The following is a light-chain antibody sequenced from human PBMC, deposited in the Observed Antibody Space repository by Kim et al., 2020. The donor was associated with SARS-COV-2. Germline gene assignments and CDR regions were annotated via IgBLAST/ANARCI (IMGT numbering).Light chain of an antibody. CDR2: GAS. J-gene: IGKJ2*01. V-gene: IGKV3-20*01. CDR3: QQYGSPPYP. CDR1: QSVSSSY. Sequence: EIVLTQSPGTLSLSPGERATLSYRASQSVSSSYLAWYQQKPGQAPRLLIYGASSRATGIPDRFSGSGSGTDFTLTISRLEPEDFAVYYCQQYGSPPYPFGQGTKLQI.